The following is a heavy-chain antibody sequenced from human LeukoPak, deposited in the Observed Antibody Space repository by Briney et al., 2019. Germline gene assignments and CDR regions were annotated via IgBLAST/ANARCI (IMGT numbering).Heavy chain of an antibody. CDR3: ARGRNYYGKGWYFDL. V-gene: IGHV4-4*02. D-gene: IGHD3-10*01. Sequence: PSETLSLTCAVSGGSISSSNWWSWVRQPPGKGLEWIGEIYHSGSTNYNPSLKSRVTISVDTSKNQLSLKLSSVTAADTAVYYCARGRNYYGKGWYFDLWGRGTLVTVFS. CDR2: IYHSGST. J-gene: IGHJ2*01. CDR1: GGSISSSNW.